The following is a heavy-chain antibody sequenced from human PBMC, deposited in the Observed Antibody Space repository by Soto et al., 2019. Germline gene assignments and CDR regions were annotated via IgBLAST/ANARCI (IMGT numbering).Heavy chain of an antibody. CDR2: ISAYNGDT. CDR3: ARGDDYGDY. Sequence: QVQLVQSGPEVTKPGASVKVSCKTSGYTFTTYGITWVRQAPGQGLEWLGWISAYNGDTNYAQKLQDRVTMTTETSTTTAYMELRSLKSDDTAMYYWARGDDYGDYWGQGTLVTVSS. CDR1: GYTFTTYG. V-gene: IGHV1-18*01. J-gene: IGHJ4*02.